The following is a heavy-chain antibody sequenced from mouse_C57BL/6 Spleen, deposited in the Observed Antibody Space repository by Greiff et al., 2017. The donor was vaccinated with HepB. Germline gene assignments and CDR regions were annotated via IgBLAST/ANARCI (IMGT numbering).Heavy chain of an antibody. J-gene: IGHJ4*01. Sequence: VQLQQSGAELAKPGASVKLSCKASGYTFTSYWMHWVKQRPGQGLEWIGYINPSSGYTKYNQKFKDKAKLTADKSSSTAYMQLSSLTYEDSAVYYCARTDYAMDYWGQGTSVTVSS. CDR2: INPSSGYT. CDR3: ARTDYAMDY. V-gene: IGHV1-7*01. CDR1: GYTFTSYW.